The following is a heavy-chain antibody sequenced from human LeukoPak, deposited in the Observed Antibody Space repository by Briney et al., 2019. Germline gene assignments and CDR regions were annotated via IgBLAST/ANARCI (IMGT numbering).Heavy chain of an antibody. J-gene: IGHJ4*02. Sequence: PSETLSLTCAVYGGSFSGYYWSWIRQPPGKGLEWIGEINHSGSTNYNPSLKSRVTISVDTSKNQFSLKLSSVTAADTAVYYCARAQGGYSGYELYYFDYWGQGTLVTVSS. CDR2: INHSGST. CDR3: ARAQGGYSGYELYYFDY. D-gene: IGHD5-12*01. V-gene: IGHV4-34*01. CDR1: GGSFSGYY.